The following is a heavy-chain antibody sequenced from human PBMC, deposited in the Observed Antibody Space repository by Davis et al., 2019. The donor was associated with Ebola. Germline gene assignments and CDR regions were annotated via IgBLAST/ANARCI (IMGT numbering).Heavy chain of an antibody. J-gene: IGHJ6*02. V-gene: IGHV3-43*01. D-gene: IGHD1-26*01. Sequence: GESLKISCAASGFTFDDYTMHWVRQAPGKGLEWVSLISWDGGSTYYADSVKGRFTISRDNSKNSLYLQMNSLRTEDTALYYCARVREYGMDVWGQGTTVTVSS. CDR2: ISWDGGST. CDR3: ARVREYGMDV. CDR1: GFTFDDYT.